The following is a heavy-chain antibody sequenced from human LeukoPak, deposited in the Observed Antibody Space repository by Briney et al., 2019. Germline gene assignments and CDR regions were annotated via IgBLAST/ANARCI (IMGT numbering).Heavy chain of an antibody. D-gene: IGHD3-16*01. V-gene: IGHV1-69*13. Sequence: ASVKVSCKASGGTFSSYAISWVRQAPGQGLEWMGGIIPIFGTANYAQKFQGRVTITADESTSTAYMELSSLRSEDTAVYYCARDLKSRGGRTLGFDPWGQGTLVTVSS. CDR2: IIPIFGTA. CDR3: ARDLKSRGGRTLGFDP. CDR1: GGTFSSYA. J-gene: IGHJ5*02.